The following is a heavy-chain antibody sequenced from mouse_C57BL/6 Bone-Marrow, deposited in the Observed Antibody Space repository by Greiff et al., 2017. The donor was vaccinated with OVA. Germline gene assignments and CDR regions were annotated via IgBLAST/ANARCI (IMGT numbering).Heavy chain of an antibody. D-gene: IGHD3-3*01. V-gene: IGHV1-19*01. CDR1: GYTFTDYY. J-gene: IGHJ2*01. CDR2: INPYNGGT. Sequence: VQLQQSGPVLVKPGASVKMSCKASGYTFTDYYMNWVKQSHGKSLEWIGVINPYNGGTNYNEKFKSKATLTVDTSSSTAYMQLSSLTSEDSAVYYCARGAGTGFDYWGKGTTLTVSS. CDR3: ARGAGTGFDY.